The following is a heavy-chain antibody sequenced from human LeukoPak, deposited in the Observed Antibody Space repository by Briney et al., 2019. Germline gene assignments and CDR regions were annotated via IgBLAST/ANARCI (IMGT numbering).Heavy chain of an antibody. V-gene: IGHV3-30*02. CDR2: IRYDGTNK. Sequence: GGSLRLSCAASGFTFSSYDMHWVRQAPGKGLEWVAFIRYDGTNKFYADSVKGRFIISRDNSKNTLYLQMNSLKTEDTAVYYCTTATRTYYDYVWGTHQGLYYYYMDVWGKGTTVTVSS. J-gene: IGHJ6*03. CDR1: GFTFSSYD. CDR3: TTATRTYYDYVWGTHQGLYYYYMDV. D-gene: IGHD3-16*01.